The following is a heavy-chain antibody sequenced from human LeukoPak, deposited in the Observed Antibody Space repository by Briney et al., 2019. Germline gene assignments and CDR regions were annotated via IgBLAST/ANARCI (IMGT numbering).Heavy chain of an antibody. D-gene: IGHD5-18*01. Sequence: PSETLSLTCTVSGSSISSGSYYWSWIRQPAGKGLEWIGRTYTSGSTNYNPSLKSRVTISVDTSKNQFSLKLSSVTAADTVVYYCAIGYVYYYMDVWGKGTTVTVSS. J-gene: IGHJ6*03. CDR3: AIGYVYYYMDV. V-gene: IGHV4-61*02. CDR1: GSSISSGSYY. CDR2: TYTSGST.